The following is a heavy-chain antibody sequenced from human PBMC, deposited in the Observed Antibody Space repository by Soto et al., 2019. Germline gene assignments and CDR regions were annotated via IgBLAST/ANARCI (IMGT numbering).Heavy chain of an antibody. Sequence: QVQLVESGGGLVKPGGSLRLSCAASGFTFSDYYMSWIRPAPGKGLEWVSYISSSGNTRYYADSVKGRFTISRDNANNALSLQMNSLSAEDTAAYYCASGIQKIHYWGQGTLVTVSS. V-gene: IGHV3-11*01. J-gene: IGHJ4*02. CDR3: ASGIQKIHY. D-gene: IGHD5-18*01. CDR1: GFTFSDYY. CDR2: ISSSGNTR.